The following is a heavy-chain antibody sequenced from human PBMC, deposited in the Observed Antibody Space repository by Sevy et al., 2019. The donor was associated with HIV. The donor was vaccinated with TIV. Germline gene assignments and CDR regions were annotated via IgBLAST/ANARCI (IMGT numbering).Heavy chain of an antibody. D-gene: IGHD3-22*01. CDR1: GFTFSSYG. J-gene: IGHJ3*01. CDR3: ARVSTYYYDSSGYCGAFDL. V-gene: IGHV3-33*01. CDR2: IRYDGSNK. Sequence: EGSLRLSCAASGFTFSSYGMHWVRQAPGKELEWVAVIRYDGSNKYYADSVKGRFTISRDNSKNTLYLQMNSLRAEDSAAYYCARVSTYYYDSSGYCGAFDLWGQGTMVTVSS.